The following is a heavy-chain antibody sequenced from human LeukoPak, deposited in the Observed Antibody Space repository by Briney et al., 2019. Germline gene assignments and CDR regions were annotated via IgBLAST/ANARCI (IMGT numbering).Heavy chain of an antibody. CDR2: INPNSGGT. V-gene: IGHV1-2*02. CDR3: ARARSSGWYDCFDY. D-gene: IGHD6-19*01. Sequence: ASVKVSCKASGYTFTGYYMHWVRQAPGQGLEWMGWINPNSGGTNYAQKFQGRVTMTKDTSISTAYMELSRLRSDDTAVYYCARARSSGWYDCFDYWGQGTLVTVSS. J-gene: IGHJ4*02. CDR1: GYTFTGYY.